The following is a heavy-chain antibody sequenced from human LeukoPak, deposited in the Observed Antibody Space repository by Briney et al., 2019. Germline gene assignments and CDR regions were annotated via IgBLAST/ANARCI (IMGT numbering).Heavy chain of an antibody. CDR3: ARDGDGYDDALDI. V-gene: IGHV3-64*01. CDR1: GFTFSSYA. J-gene: IGHJ3*02. Sequence: PGGSLRLSCAASGFTFSSYAMHWVRQAPGKGLEYVSAISSNGGSTYYANSVKGRFTISRDNSKNTLYLQMGSLRAEDMAVYYCARDGDGYDDALDIWGQGTMVTVSS. CDR2: ISSNGGST. D-gene: IGHD5-12*01.